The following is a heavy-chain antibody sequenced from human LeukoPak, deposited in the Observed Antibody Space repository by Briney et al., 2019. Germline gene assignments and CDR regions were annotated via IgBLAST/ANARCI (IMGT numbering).Heavy chain of an antibody. CDR2: IYYSGST. D-gene: IGHD2-15*01. V-gene: IGHV4-59*01. CDR3: ARMGSYCSGGSCYVWFDP. J-gene: IGHJ5*02. CDR1: GGSISSYY. Sequence: SETLSLTCTVSGGSISSYYWSWIRQPPGKGLEWIGYIYYSGSTNYNPSLKSRVTISVDTSKNQLSLKLSSVTAADTAVYYCARMGSYCSGGSCYVWFDPWGQGTLVTVSS.